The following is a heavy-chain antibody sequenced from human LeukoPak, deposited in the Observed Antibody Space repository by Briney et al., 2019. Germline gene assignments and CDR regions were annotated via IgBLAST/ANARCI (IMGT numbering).Heavy chain of an antibody. CDR1: GYSVSSGYY. V-gene: IGHV4-38-2*01. Sequence: SETLSLTCAVSGYSVSSGYYWGWVRQTPRKGLEWIATISHSGSSYYNPSLKSRVTISLDTSKNQFSLRLSSVTAADTAVYYCARLGNGDYVDYWGQGTLVTVSS. D-gene: IGHD7-27*01. CDR3: ARLGNGDYVDY. J-gene: IGHJ4*02. CDR2: ISHSGSS.